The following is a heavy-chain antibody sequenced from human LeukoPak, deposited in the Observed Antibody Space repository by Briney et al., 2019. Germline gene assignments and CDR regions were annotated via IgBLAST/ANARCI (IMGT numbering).Heavy chain of an antibody. Sequence: GGSLRLSCAASGFTFSSYSVNWVRQAPGKGLEWVSIISRDSRTIIYADSVKGRFTISRDNAKNSLHLQMNSLRVEDTAVYYCAKNGGPHGMDVWGQGTTVTVSS. CDR1: GFTFSSYS. CDR3: AKNGGPHGMDV. V-gene: IGHV3-21*01. J-gene: IGHJ6*02. D-gene: IGHD3-16*01. CDR2: ISRDSRTI.